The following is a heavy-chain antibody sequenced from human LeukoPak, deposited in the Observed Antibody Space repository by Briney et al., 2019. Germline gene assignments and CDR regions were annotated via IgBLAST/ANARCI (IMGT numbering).Heavy chain of an antibody. CDR1: GFTISTSW. J-gene: IGHJ4*02. D-gene: IGHD5-18*01. CDR3: ARGRGYTYANDY. V-gene: IGHV3-74*01. Sequence: GGSLRLSCAASGFTISTSWMHWVRQAPGKGLLWVSRIDTDGRTTSYADSVKGRFTISRDNAKNTLYLQMNSLRGEDTAVYYCARGRGYTYANDYWGQGTLVTVSS. CDR2: IDTDGRTT.